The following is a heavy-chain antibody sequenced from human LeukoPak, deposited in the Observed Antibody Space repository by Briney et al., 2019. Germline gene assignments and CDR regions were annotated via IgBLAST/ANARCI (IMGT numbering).Heavy chain of an antibody. CDR1: GFXVSSSY. V-gene: IGHV3-66*01. Sequence: PGGSLRLSCAASGFXVSSSYISWVRQAPGLGLEWVSLIYTGVYTYDADSVKGRFTLSRDNSKNTVYLQMNSLRVEDTAMYYCATISDLLYYFDSWGQGTLVTVSS. CDR2: IYTGVYT. CDR3: ATISDLLYYFDS. J-gene: IGHJ4*02.